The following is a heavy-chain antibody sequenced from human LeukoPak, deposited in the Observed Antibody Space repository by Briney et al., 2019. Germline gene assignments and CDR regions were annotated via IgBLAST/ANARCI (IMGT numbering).Heavy chain of an antibody. CDR1: GFTFSSYS. Sequence: GGSLRFSCAASGFTFSSYSMNWVRQAPGKGLEWGSSLTSSSSYIYYADSVKGRFTISRDNAKNSLYLQMNSLRAEDTAVYYCARSREGSSSWPDAFDIWGQGTMVTVSS. CDR3: ARSREGSSSWPDAFDI. CDR2: LTSSSSYI. D-gene: IGHD6-13*01. V-gene: IGHV3-21*01. J-gene: IGHJ3*02.